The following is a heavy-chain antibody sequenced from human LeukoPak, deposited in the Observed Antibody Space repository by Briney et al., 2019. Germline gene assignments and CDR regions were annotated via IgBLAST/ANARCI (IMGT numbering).Heavy chain of an antibody. CDR3: AKVPCRPLGVLKGYYFDY. CDR1: GFTFSSYG. D-gene: IGHD3-16*01. CDR2: ISGSGGST. V-gene: IGHV3-23*01. J-gene: IGHJ4*02. Sequence: GGSLRLSCAASGFTFSSYGMSWVRQAPGKGLEWVSAISGSGGSTYYADSVKGRFTISRDNSKNTLYLQMNSLRAEDTAVYYCAKVPCRPLGVLKGYYFDYWGQGTLVTVSS.